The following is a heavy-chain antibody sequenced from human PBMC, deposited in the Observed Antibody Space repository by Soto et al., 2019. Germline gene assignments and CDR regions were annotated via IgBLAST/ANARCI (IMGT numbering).Heavy chain of an antibody. CDR3: ARDRGYSSYDY. D-gene: IGHD5-18*01. J-gene: IGHJ4*02. Sequence: GGSLRLSCAASGFTLSSSWMNWVRQAPGKGLEWVAGIKEDGSKKYYVDIVKGRFTISRDNVENSLYLQMNSLRGEDSAVYFCARDRGYSSYDYWGLGTLVTVSS. CDR2: IKEDGSKK. CDR1: GFTLSSSW. V-gene: IGHV3-7*01.